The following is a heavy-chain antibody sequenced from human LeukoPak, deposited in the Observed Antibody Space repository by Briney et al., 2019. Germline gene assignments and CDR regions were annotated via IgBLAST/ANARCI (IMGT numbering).Heavy chain of an antibody. CDR3: AIFDFLFGEIDNWFDP. CDR1: GYNFTIYW. J-gene: IGHJ5*02. D-gene: IGHD3-16*01. V-gene: IGHV5-51*01. Sequence: KISCKGSGYNFTIYWIGWVRQMPGKGLEWMGIIYPGDSDTRYSPSFQGQVTISVDKSISTAYLQWSSLKASDTAMYYCAIFDFLFGEIDNWFDPWGQGTQVTVSS. CDR2: IYPGDSDT.